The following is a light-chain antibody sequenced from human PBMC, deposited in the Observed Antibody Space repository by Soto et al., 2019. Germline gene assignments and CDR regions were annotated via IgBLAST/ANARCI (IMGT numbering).Light chain of an antibody. J-gene: IGLJ2*01. CDR1: SSDVGGYNY. CDR3: SSYTSSSTLV. V-gene: IGLV2-14*01. CDR2: EVS. Sequence: QSALTQPASVSGSPGQSITISCTGTSSDVGGYNYVSWYQQHAGKAPKLMIYEVSNRPSGVSNRFSGSKSGNTASLTISGLQAEDEADYYCSSYTSSSTLVFRGGTKVTVL.